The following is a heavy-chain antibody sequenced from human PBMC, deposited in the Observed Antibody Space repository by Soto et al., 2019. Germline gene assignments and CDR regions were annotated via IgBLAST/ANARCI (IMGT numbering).Heavy chain of an antibody. V-gene: IGHV1-2*02. CDR1: GYTFAGYY. CDR3: AREDDIEVVVGATANLDH. Sequence: QVHLVQSGAEVKKPGASVHVSCKASGYTFAGYYIHWVRRAPGQGLEWLGWVNPINGATHYAPKFRGRVSMTSDTSVNTAYLELMSLRSDDTAVYFCAREDDIEVVVGATANLDHWGQGTLVTVSS. J-gene: IGHJ4*02. D-gene: IGHD2-15*01. CDR2: VNPINGAT.